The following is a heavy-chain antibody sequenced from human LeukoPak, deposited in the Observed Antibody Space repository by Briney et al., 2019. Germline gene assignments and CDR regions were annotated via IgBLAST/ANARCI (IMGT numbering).Heavy chain of an antibody. CDR1: GFTFSSYA. CDR3: AKDLLDYSDAFDI. CDR2: ISGSGGST. D-gene: IGHD4-11*01. J-gene: IGHJ3*02. Sequence: GGSLRLYCAASGFTFSSYAMRWVRQAPGKGLEWVSAISGSGGSTYYADSVKGRFTISRDNSKNTLYLQMNSLRAEDTAVYYCAKDLLDYSDAFDIWGQGTMVTVSS. V-gene: IGHV3-23*01.